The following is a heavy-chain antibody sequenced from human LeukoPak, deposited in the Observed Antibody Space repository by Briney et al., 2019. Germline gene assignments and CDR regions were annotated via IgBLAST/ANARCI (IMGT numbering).Heavy chain of an antibody. D-gene: IGHD6-19*01. V-gene: IGHV3-30*04. Sequence: GGSLRLSCAASGFTFSSYAMHWVRQAPGKGLEGVAVISYDGSNKYYADSVKGRFTISRDNSKNTLYLQMNSLRAEDTAVYYCARDFSSGWGFDYWGQGTLVTVSS. J-gene: IGHJ4*02. CDR3: ARDFSSGWGFDY. CDR1: GFTFSSYA. CDR2: ISYDGSNK.